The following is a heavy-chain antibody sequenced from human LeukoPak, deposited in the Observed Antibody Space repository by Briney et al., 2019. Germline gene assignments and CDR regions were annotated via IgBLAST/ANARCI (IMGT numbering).Heavy chain of an antibody. V-gene: IGHV1-18*01. CDR1: GYTFTSYG. CDR2: ISAYNGNT. J-gene: IGHJ6*02. D-gene: IGHD4-17*01. Sequence: ASVKVSCKASGYTFTSYGISWVRQAPGQGLEWMGWISAYNGNTNYAQKLQGRVTMTTDTSTSTAYMELRSLRSDDTAVYYCARGQPYGDYVYHGMDVWGQGTTVTVSS. CDR3: ARGQPYGDYVYHGMDV.